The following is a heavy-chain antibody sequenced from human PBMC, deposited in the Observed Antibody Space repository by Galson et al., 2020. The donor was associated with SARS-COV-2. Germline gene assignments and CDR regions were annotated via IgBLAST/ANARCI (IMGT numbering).Heavy chain of an antibody. Sequence: VQLGESLKISCAASGFTFSSYAMSWVRQAPGKGLEWVSAISGSGGSTYYADSVKGRFTISRDNSKNTLYLQMNSLRAEDTAVYYCAKDLGYYGSGSYWGQGTLVTVSS. J-gene: IGHJ4*02. D-gene: IGHD3-10*01. CDR2: ISGSGGST. CDR3: AKDLGYYGSGSY. CDR1: GFTFSSYA. V-gene: IGHV3-23*01.